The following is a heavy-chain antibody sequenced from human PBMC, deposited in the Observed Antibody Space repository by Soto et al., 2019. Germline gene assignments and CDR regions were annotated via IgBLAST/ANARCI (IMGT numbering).Heavy chain of an antibody. CDR1: GFTVSSNY. D-gene: IGHD3-10*01. CDR2: IYSGGST. V-gene: IGHV3-66*01. Sequence: GGSLRLSCAASGFTVSSNYMSWVRQAPGKGLEWVSVIYSGGSTYYADSVKGRFTISRDNSKNTLYLQMNSLRAEDTAVYYCARDLPSSGSYLGAFDIWGQGTMVTVSS. J-gene: IGHJ3*02. CDR3: ARDLPSSGSYLGAFDI.